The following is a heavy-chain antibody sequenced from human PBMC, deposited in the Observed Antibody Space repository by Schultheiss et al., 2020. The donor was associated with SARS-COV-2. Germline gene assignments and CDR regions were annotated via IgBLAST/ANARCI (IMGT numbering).Heavy chain of an antibody. CDR1: GFTVSSNY. CDR3: AKDRVGSVPDAFDI. D-gene: IGHD2-2*01. Sequence: GGSLRLSCAASGFTVSSNYMSWVRQAPGKGLEWVSVIYSGGSTYYADSVKGRFTISRDNSKNTLYLQMNSLRAEDSAVYYCAKDRVGSVPDAFDIWGQGTMVTVSS. V-gene: IGHV3-53*01. CDR2: IYSGGST. J-gene: IGHJ3*02.